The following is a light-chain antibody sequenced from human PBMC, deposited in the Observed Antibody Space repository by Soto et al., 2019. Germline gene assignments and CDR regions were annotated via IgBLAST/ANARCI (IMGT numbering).Light chain of an antibody. Sequence: DIQLTQSPSFLSASVGDRVTITCRASQGISSYLAWYQQKPGKAPKLLIYAASTLQSGVPSRFNGSGSGTEFTLTISSLQHEDFATYYCQQLNSYPRTFGQGTKVEIK. CDR3: QQLNSYPRT. CDR1: QGISSY. CDR2: AAS. J-gene: IGKJ1*01. V-gene: IGKV1-9*01.